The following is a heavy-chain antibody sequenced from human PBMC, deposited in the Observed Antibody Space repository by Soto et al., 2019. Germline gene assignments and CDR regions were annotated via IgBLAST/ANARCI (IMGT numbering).Heavy chain of an antibody. Sequence: EVQLLESGGGLVQPGGSLRLSCAASGFTFSSYAMSWVRQAPGKGLEWVSAISGSGGSPYYADSVKGRFTISRDNSKNTLYRQMNSLRAEDTAVYYCAKSGYSSSWYSWFDPWGQGTLVTVSS. J-gene: IGHJ5*02. CDR2: ISGSGGSP. CDR3: AKSGYSSSWYSWFDP. D-gene: IGHD6-13*01. V-gene: IGHV3-23*01. CDR1: GFTFSSYA.